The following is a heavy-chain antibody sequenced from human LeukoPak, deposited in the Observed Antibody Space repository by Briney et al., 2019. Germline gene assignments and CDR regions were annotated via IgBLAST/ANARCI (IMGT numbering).Heavy chain of an antibody. V-gene: IGHV3-53*01. D-gene: IGHD3-16*01. CDR2: IYSGGST. J-gene: IGHJ4*02. CDR3: ATESAWSLGN. CDR1: GFTVSSNY. Sequence: PGGSLRLSFAASGFTVSSNYMSWVRQAPGKGLEWVSVIYSGGSTYYADSVKGRFTISRDNSKNTLYLQMNSLRAEDTAVYYCATESAWSLGNWGQGTLVTVSS.